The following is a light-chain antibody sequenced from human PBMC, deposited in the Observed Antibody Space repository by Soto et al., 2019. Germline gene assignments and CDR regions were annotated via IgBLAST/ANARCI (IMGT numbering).Light chain of an antibody. V-gene: IGKV1-5*01. CDR3: QQYNSYPST. CDR1: QSISSW. Sequence: DIQMTQSPSTLSASVGDRVTITCRASQSISSWLAWYQQEPGKAPKLLIYDASSLESGVPSRFSGSGSGTEFTLTISSLQPDDFATYYCQQYNSYPSTFGQGTKLEIK. CDR2: DAS. J-gene: IGKJ2*01.